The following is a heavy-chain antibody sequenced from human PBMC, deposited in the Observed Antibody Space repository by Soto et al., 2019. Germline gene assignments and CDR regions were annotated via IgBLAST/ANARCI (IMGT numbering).Heavy chain of an antibody. D-gene: IGHD1-1*01. CDR3: ARIPSTGPYYFDY. J-gene: IGHJ4*02. CDR2: IYPGDSDT. CDR1: GYSFTSYW. V-gene: IGHV5-51*01. Sequence: PGESLKISCKASGYSFTSYWIGWVRQMPGKGLEWMGIIYPGDSDTRYGPSFQGQVTISADKSISTASLQWSSLKASDTAMYYCARIPSTGPYYFDYWGQGTLVTVSS.